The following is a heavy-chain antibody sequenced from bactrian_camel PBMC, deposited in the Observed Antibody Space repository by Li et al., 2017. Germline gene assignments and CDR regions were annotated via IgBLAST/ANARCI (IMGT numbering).Heavy chain of an antibody. CDR1: GFPFSTAC. D-gene: IGHD2*01. V-gene: IGHV3S1*01. CDR3: AAGAGRGYTPSCTPVSAEYTY. CDR2: IDSDGST. Sequence: VQLVESGGGSAQVGGSLRLSCAVSGFPFSTACMAWFRQAPGKEREGVAEIDSDGSTTVTDSVKGRFTISKDNAKNTLYLQMDNLKPEDTGMYYCAAGAGRGYTPSCTPVSAEYTYWGQGTQVTVS. J-gene: IGHJ4*01.